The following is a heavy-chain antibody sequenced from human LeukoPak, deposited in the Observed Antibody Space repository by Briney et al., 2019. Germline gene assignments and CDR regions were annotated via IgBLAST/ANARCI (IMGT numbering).Heavy chain of an antibody. CDR1: GFTFDDYA. CDR3: AKDLYSSSSGSDY. V-gene: IGHV3-9*03. CDR2: ISWNSGSI. J-gene: IGHJ4*02. D-gene: IGHD6-6*01. Sequence: GGSLRLSCAASGFTFDDYAMHWVRQAPGKGLEWVLGISWNSGSIGYADSVKGRFTISRDNAKNSLYLQMNSLRAEDMALYYCAKDLYSSSSGSDYWGQGTLVTVSS.